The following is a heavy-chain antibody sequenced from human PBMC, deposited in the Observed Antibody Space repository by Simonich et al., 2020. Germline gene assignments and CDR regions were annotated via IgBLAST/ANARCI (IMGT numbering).Heavy chain of an antibody. CDR3: ARSHIAAAGTGYFQH. Sequence: QVQLVQSGAEVKKPGASVKVSCKASGYTFTGYYRHWVRQAPGQGREWMGWINHNRGGTNYAQKFQGRVTMTRDTSISTAYMELSRLRSDDTAVYYCARSHIAAAGTGYFQHWGQGTLVTVSS. CDR2: INHNRGGT. J-gene: IGHJ1*01. D-gene: IGHD6-13*01. V-gene: IGHV1-2*02. CDR1: GYTFTGYY.